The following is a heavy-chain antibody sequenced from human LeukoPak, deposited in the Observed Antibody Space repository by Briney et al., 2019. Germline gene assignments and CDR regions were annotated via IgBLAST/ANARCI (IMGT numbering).Heavy chain of an antibody. CDR1: GFSLSTSGMC. Sequence: SGPALVNPTQTLTLTCTFSGFSLSTSGMCVSWIRQPPGKALEWLARIDWDDDKYYSTSLKTRLTISKDTSKNQVVLTMTNMDPVDTATYYCARSISDSSGCYYPDYWGQGTLVIVSS. V-gene: IGHV2-70*11. CDR3: ARSISDSSGCYYPDY. CDR2: IDWDDDK. D-gene: IGHD3-22*01. J-gene: IGHJ4*02.